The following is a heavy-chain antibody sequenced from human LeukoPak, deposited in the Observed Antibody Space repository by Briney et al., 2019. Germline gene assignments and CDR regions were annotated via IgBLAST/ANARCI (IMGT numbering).Heavy chain of an antibody. J-gene: IGHJ4*02. CDR3: ARARNTPYYYGSGSYNDY. Sequence: SETLSLTCAVYGGSFSGYYWSWIRQPPGKGLEWIGEINHSGSTNYNPSLKSRVTISVDTSKNQYSLKLSSVTVADTAVYYCARARNTPYYYGSGSYNDYWGQGTLVTVSS. CDR1: GGSFSGYY. D-gene: IGHD3-10*01. V-gene: IGHV4-34*01. CDR2: INHSGST.